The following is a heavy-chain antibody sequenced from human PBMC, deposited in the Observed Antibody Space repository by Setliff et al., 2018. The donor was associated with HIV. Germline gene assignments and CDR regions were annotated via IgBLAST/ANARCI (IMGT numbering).Heavy chain of an antibody. J-gene: IGHJ4*02. Sequence: ASVKVSCKASGYTFIGYNMHWVRQAPGQGLEWMGWINPNSGGINYAQKFQGRVIMTRDTSISTAYMELSRLRSDDTAVYYCARALDSSADIEGYFDFWGQGMLGTVSS. V-gene: IGHV1-2*02. CDR3: ARALDSSADIEGYFDF. CDR1: GYTFIGYN. CDR2: INPNSGGI. D-gene: IGHD2-15*01.